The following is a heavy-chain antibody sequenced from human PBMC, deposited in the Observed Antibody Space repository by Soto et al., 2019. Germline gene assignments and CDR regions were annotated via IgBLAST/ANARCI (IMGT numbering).Heavy chain of an antibody. J-gene: IGHJ2*01. Sequence: QLQLQESGPGLVKPSETLSLTCTVSGGSISSSSYYWGWIRQPPGKGLEWIGSIYYSGSTYYNPSLKSRVTISVDTSKNQFSLKLSSVTAADTAVYYCARTYGDYPYWYFDLGGRGTLVTVSS. CDR3: ARTYGDYPYWYFDL. CDR1: GGSISSSSYY. D-gene: IGHD4-17*01. V-gene: IGHV4-39*01. CDR2: IYYSGST.